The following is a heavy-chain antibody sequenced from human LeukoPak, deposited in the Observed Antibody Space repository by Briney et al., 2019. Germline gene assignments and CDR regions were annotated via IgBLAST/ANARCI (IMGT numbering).Heavy chain of an antibody. D-gene: IGHD5-24*01. CDR3: AKGGEDSGYNSHFDS. V-gene: IGHV3-23*01. J-gene: IGHJ4*02. CDR2: VSASGGSR. CDR1: GFTFTSYA. Sequence: PGGSLRLSCVTSGFTFTSYALGWVRQAPGKGLEWVSLVSASGGSRYYGDSVKGRFTVPRDNSKNLVYLEMNSLRAGDTAVYYCAKGGEDSGYNSHFDSWGQGTLVIVSS.